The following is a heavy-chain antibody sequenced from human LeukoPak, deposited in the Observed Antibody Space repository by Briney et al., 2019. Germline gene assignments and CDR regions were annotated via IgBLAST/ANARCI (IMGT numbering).Heavy chain of an antibody. CDR3: ARTPWYSSGWPYYFDY. J-gene: IGHJ4*02. D-gene: IGHD6-19*01. V-gene: IGHV4-39*01. Sequence: SETLSLPCTFSGGPHSSSSYYRGWIRPPPGKGLEGVGGIYYSGSTYYNPSLKSRVTISVDTSKNQFSLKLSSVTAADTAVYYCARTPWYSSGWPYYFDYWGQGTLVTVSS. CDR1: GGPHSSSSYY. CDR2: IYYSGST.